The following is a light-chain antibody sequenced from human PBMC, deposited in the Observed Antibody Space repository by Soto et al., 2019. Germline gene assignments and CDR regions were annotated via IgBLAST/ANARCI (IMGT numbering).Light chain of an antibody. CDR3: QTWATGIVV. CDR1: SGHTNYA. Sequence: QLVLTQSPSASASLGASVRLTCTLSSGHTNYAIAWHQQQSEKGPRYLMKVDSDGSHNKGDGIPDRFSGSSSGAERYRTISSLQSEDEADYYCQTWATGIVVFGGGTKVTVL. CDR2: VDSDGSH. J-gene: IGLJ2*01. V-gene: IGLV4-69*01.